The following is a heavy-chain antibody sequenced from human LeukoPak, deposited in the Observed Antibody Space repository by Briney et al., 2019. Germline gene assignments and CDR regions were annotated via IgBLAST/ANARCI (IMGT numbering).Heavy chain of an antibody. V-gene: IGHV4-34*01. D-gene: IGHD2-21*02. CDR2: NNYSGST. Sequence: SETLSLICAVYVEPFSGYYWTWIRQPPRERVEWIGENNYSGSTNYKPSLKSGVTISVDTSKNQFSLKLSSVTDADTAVYYCAREGRAWGGGCYPALWYFDLWGRGTLVTVSS. CDR1: VEPFSGYY. CDR3: AREGRAWGGGCYPALWYFDL. J-gene: IGHJ2*01.